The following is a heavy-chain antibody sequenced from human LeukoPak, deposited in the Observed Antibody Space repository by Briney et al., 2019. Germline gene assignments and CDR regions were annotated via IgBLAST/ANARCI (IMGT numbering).Heavy chain of an antibody. D-gene: IGHD3-10*01. CDR1: GFTFSSYS. CDR3: ATDGGPFDN. CDR2: IKKDGSEK. Sequence: SGGSLRLSCAASGFTFSSYSMNWVRQAPGKGLEWVANIKKDGSEKYYVDSVKGRFTISRDNAKNSLYLQMNSLRAEDTAMYYCATDGGPFDNWGQGTLVTVSS. V-gene: IGHV3-7*05. J-gene: IGHJ4*02.